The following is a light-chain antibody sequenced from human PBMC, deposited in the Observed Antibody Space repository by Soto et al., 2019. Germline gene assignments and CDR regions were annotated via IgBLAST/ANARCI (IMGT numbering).Light chain of an antibody. J-gene: IGLJ2*01. CDR1: SSDVGAYKY. V-gene: IGLV2-8*01. CDR2: EVS. Sequence: QSALTQPPSASGSPGQSVTISCTGTSSDVGAYKYVSWYQQHPGKVPKLMIYEVSKRPSGVPDRFSGSKSGNTASLTVSGLQADDEADYYCSSYAGSNNVLFGGGTKLTVL. CDR3: SSYAGSNNVL.